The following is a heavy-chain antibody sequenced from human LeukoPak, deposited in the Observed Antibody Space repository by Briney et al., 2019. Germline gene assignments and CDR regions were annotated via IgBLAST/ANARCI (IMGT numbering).Heavy chain of an antibody. V-gene: IGHV1-69*05. J-gene: IGHJ4*02. CDR3: AREDRYCSSTSCYEVLDY. CDR2: IIPIFGTA. CDR1: GGTFSSYA. Sequence: SVKVSCKASGGTFSSYAISWVRQAPGQGLEWMGGIIPIFGTANYAQKFQGRVTITTDESTSTAYMELSSLRSEDTAVYYCAREDRYCSSTSCYEVLDYWAREPWSPSPQ. D-gene: IGHD2-2*01.